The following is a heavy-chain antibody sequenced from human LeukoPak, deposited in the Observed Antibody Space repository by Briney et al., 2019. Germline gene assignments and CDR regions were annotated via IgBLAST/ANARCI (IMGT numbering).Heavy chain of an antibody. CDR3: AREVAMIRGVKNWFDR. D-gene: IGHD3-10*01. CDR2: TFYRSKWYY. CDR1: GDSVSSNDAS. J-gene: IGHJ5*02. V-gene: IGHV6-1*01. Sequence: SQTLSLTCAISGDSVSSNDASWNCIRQSPSRGLEWLGRTFYRSKWYYDYEASLKSRITINPDTSKNQFSLQLNSVTPEDTAMYYCAREVAMIRGVKNWFDRWGQGTLVTVSS.